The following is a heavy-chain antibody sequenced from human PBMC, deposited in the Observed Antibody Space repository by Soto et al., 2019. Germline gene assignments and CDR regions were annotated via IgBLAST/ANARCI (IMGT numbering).Heavy chain of an antibody. J-gene: IGHJ6*02. D-gene: IGHD3-22*01. CDR3: ASTDRNYYDTPMDV. V-gene: IGHV3-21*01. CDR1: GFTFSSYS. Sequence: GGSLRLSCAASGFTFSSYSMNWVRQAPGKGLEWVSSISSSSSYIYYADSVKGRFTISRDNAKNSLYLQMNSLRAEDTAVYYCASTDRNYYDTPMDVWGQGTTVTVSS. CDR2: ISSSSSYI.